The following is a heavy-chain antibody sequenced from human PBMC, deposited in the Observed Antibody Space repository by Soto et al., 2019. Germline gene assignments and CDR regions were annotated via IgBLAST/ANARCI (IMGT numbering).Heavy chain of an antibody. Sequence: QVQLVQSGAEVKKPGSSVKVSCKASGGTFSSYAISWVRQAPGQGLEWMGGIIPIFGTANYAQKFQGRVTNNADESTSTDYMELSSLRSEDTAVYYCARDSNDSSGYYYEQVYWGQGTLVTVSS. D-gene: IGHD3-22*01. CDR3: ARDSNDSSGYYYEQVY. J-gene: IGHJ4*02. V-gene: IGHV1-69*01. CDR1: GGTFSSYA. CDR2: IIPIFGTA.